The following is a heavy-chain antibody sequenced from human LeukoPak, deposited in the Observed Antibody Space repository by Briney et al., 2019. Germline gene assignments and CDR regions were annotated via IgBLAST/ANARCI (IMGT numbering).Heavy chain of an antibody. J-gene: IGHJ4*02. CDR3: ARGVEPLAANTLAY. CDR1: GFTFSDFA. Sequence: PGGSLRLSCAASGFTFSDFAMSWVRQAPGKGLEWVSSITRVSTYIYYAESVQGRFTISRDNHKDLLYLQLNSLRGDDTGIYYCARGVEPLAANTLAYWGQGTLVTVSS. V-gene: IGHV3-21*01. CDR2: ITRVSTYI. D-gene: IGHD3-16*01.